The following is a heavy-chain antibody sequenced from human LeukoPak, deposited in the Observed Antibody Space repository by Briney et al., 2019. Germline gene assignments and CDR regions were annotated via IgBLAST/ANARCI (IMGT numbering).Heavy chain of an antibody. CDR1: GFTFSDYY. CDR2: ISSSGSTI. CDR3: ARLRSSSFYYYYVDV. Sequence: PGGSLRLSCAASGFTFSDYYMSWIRQAPGKGLEWVSYISSSGSTIYYADSVKGRFTISRDNAKNSLYLQMNSLRAEDTAVYYCARLRSSSFYYYYVDVWGKGTTVTVSS. J-gene: IGHJ6*03. D-gene: IGHD6-6*01. V-gene: IGHV3-11*01.